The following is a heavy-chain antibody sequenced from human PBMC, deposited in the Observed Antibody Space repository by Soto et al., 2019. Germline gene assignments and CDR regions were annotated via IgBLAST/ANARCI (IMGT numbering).Heavy chain of an antibody. CDR2: ISGYNGNT. CDR3: ARADQWVAESPDAVFDI. Sequence: QVQLVQSGAEVKKPGASVKVSCKASGYTFTSYGISWVRQAAGQGLEWMGWISGYNGNTNDAQKFQGRVTITIDTSTSTAYMELRSLRSDDTAVYFCARADQWVAESPDAVFDIWGQGTMVTVSS. CDR1: GYTFTSYG. J-gene: IGHJ3*02. V-gene: IGHV1-18*01. D-gene: IGHD6-19*01.